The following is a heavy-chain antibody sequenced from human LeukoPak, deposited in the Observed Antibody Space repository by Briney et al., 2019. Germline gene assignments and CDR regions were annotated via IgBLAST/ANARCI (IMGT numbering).Heavy chain of an antibody. J-gene: IGHJ3*02. CDR3: ASQYYYDSSGYSDAFDI. D-gene: IGHD3-22*01. CDR1: GGSISSGGYS. V-gene: IGHV4-30-2*01. CDR2: IYHSGST. Sequence: PSQTLSLTCTVSGGSISSGGYSWSWIRQPPGKGLEWIGYIYHSGSTYYNPSLKSRVTISVDRSKNQFSLKLSSVTAADTAVYYCASQYYYDSSGYSDAFDIWGQGTMVTVSS.